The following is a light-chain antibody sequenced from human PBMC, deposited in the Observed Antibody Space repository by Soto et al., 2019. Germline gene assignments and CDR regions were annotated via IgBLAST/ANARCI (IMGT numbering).Light chain of an antibody. V-gene: IGKV3-11*01. Sequence: ELVLTQSPATMSLSPGEGANISRRASQSVGSFLAWYQQNTGQAPRLLIYDTSIRATGIPARFSGSGSGTDFTLNISSLEPEDFAVYYCQQRNSWPPTFTFGQGTRLEIK. CDR1: QSVGSF. J-gene: IGKJ5*01. CDR2: DTS. CDR3: QQRNSWPPTFT.